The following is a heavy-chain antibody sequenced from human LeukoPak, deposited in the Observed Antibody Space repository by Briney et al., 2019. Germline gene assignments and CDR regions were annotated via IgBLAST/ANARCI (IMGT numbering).Heavy chain of an antibody. J-gene: IGHJ4*02. CDR1: GFTFSDYY. Sequence: GSLRLSCAASGFTFSDYYMSWIRQAPGKGLEWVSYISSSGSTIYYADSVKGRFTISRGDSMNTLYLQMNSLRAEDTAVYYCATNYYESTGYFPSSWGQGTLVTVSS. CDR3: ATNYYESTGYFPSS. V-gene: IGHV3-11*01. CDR2: ISSSGSTI. D-gene: IGHD3-22*01.